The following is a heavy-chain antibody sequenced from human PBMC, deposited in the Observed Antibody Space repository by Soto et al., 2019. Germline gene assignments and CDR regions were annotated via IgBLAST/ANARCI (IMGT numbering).Heavy chain of an antibody. V-gene: IGHV3-23*01. Sequence: GGSLRLSCAASGFTFSSYAMSWVRQAPGKGLEWVSAISGSGGSTYYADSVKGRFTISRDNSKNTLYLQMNSLRAEDTAVYYCAKRSRVWADSGDYFDYWGQGTLVTVSS. J-gene: IGHJ4*02. D-gene: IGHD3-10*01. CDR3: AKRSRVWADSGDYFDY. CDR2: ISGSGGST. CDR1: GFTFSSYA.